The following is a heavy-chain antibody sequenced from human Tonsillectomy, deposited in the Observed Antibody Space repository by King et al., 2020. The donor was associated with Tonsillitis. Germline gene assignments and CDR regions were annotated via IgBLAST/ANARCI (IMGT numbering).Heavy chain of an antibody. CDR3: AKAMGYSYLYYFDY. Sequence: VQLVESGGGLVQPGGSLRLSCAASGFTFSTYAMSWVRQAPGKGLEWVSAISGSGASTYYADSVRGRFTISRDNSKNTLYLEMNSLRAEDTAVYNFAKAMGYSYLYYFDYWGQGTLVTVSS. V-gene: IGHV3-23*04. CDR1: GFTFSTYA. J-gene: IGHJ4*02. CDR2: ISGSGAST. D-gene: IGHD5-18*01.